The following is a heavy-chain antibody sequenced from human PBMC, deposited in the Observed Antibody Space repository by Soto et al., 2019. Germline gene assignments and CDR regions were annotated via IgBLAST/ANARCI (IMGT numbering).Heavy chain of an antibody. CDR2: IYPGDSDT. Sequence: ESLKVSFQGSGYRFPSYWIVRVRQTPGKGLEWMGMIYPGDSDTRYSPSFQGQVTISADKSISAALLKWSSLKASDTAMYYCVRPFDSSGWYDYWGQGTLVTVSS. J-gene: IGHJ4*02. V-gene: IGHV5-51*01. D-gene: IGHD6-19*01. CDR3: VRPFDSSGWYDY. CDR1: GYRFPSYW.